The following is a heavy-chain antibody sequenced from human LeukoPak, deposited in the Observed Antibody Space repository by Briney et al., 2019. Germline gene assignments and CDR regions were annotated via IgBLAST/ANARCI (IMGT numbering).Heavy chain of an antibody. Sequence: KTSETLSLTCTVSGGSISNTFYYWGWIRQPPGKGLEWIGEINHSGSTNYNPSLKSRVTISVDTSKNQFSLKLSSVTAADTAVYYCARLVAGYSYGYYYYYYMDVWGKGTTVTISS. CDR1: GGSISNTFYY. D-gene: IGHD5-18*01. CDR2: INHSGST. V-gene: IGHV4-39*07. J-gene: IGHJ6*03. CDR3: ARLVAGYSYGYYYYYYMDV.